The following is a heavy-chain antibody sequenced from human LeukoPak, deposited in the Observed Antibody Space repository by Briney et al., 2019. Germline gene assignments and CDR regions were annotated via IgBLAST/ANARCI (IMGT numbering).Heavy chain of an antibody. D-gene: IGHD6-19*01. CDR2: ISSSSSYI. V-gene: IGHV3-21*01. CDR3: ARALAVAGHDAFDI. CDR1: GFTFSSYS. Sequence: PGGSLRLSCAASGFTFSSYSMNWVRQAPGKGLEWVSSISSSSSYIYYADSVKGRFTISRDNAKNSLYLQMNSLRAEDTAVYYCARALAVAGHDAFDIWGQGTMVTVSS. J-gene: IGHJ3*02.